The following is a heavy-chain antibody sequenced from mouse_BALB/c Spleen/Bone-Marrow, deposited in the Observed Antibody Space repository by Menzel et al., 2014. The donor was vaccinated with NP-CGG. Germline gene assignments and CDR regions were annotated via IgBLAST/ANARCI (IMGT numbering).Heavy chain of an antibody. D-gene: IGHD2-3*01. CDR3: ARLGDGYYDALDY. CDR1: GYAFTNYN. J-gene: IGHJ4*01. Sequence: VQLQPSGPELVKPGASVKVSCKASGYAFTNYNMYWVKQSHGKSLEWIGYIDLYNGGTSYNQKFKGKATLTVDKSSSTAYMHLNSLTSEDSAVDYCARLGDGYYDALDYWGQGTSVTGTS. CDR2: IDLYNGGT. V-gene: IGHV1S135*01.